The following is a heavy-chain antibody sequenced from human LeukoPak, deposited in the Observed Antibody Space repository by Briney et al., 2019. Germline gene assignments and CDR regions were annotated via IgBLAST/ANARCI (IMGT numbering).Heavy chain of an antibody. Sequence: LSGTLSLTCAVSGGSISSSNWWSWVRQPPGKGLEWIGEVYHSGSTNYNPSLKSRVTISVDKSKNQFSLKLSSVTAADTAVYYCARLTGGSGSLFDYWGQGTLVTVSS. J-gene: IGHJ4*02. CDR3: ARLTGGSGSLFDY. CDR2: VYHSGST. D-gene: IGHD3-10*01. CDR1: GGSISSSNW. V-gene: IGHV4-4*02.